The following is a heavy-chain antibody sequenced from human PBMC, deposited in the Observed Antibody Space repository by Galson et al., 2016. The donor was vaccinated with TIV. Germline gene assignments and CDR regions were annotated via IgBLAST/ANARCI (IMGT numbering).Heavy chain of an antibody. Sequence: QSGAEVKKPGASVKVSCKASGYAFSTYFLHWVRQAPGQRLEWMGWVSPPTGATDFAQKFQGRVTLTRDTSITTAYMELNRLTSDDTAVYFCARARGHCNDGSCYWFDFWGQGTLVTVSS. J-gene: IGHJ4*02. CDR1: GYAFSTYF. CDR2: VSPPTGAT. D-gene: IGHD2-15*01. V-gene: IGHV1-2*02. CDR3: ARARGHCNDGSCYWFDF.